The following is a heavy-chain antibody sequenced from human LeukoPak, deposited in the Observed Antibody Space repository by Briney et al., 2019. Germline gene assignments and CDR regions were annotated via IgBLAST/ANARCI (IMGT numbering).Heavy chain of an antibody. D-gene: IGHD3-22*01. CDR3: ASRKNTGPYYYDSSGYYY. J-gene: IGHJ4*02. V-gene: IGHV4-4*07. Sequence: PSETLSLTCTVSGGSISSYYWSWIRQPAGKGLEWIGRIYTSGSTNYNPSLKSRVTMSVDTSKNQFSLKLNSVTAADTAVYYCASRKNTGPYYYDSSGYYYWGQGTLVTVSS. CDR2: IYTSGST. CDR1: GGSISSYY.